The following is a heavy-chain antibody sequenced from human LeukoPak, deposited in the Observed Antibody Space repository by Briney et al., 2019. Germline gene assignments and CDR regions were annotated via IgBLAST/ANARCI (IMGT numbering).Heavy chain of an antibody. CDR3: ARQSLPLYYYYYMDV. J-gene: IGHJ6*03. CDR1: GFTFSSYW. CDR2: IKEDGSER. D-gene: IGHD2-2*02. V-gene: IGHV3-7*01. Sequence: GGSLSLSCAASGFTFSSYWMSWVRQAPGKGLEWVANIKEDGSERYYVASVEGRFTISRDNAKNSVYVQMSSLKTEDTAVYYCARQSLPLYYYYYMDVWGKGTTVTVSS.